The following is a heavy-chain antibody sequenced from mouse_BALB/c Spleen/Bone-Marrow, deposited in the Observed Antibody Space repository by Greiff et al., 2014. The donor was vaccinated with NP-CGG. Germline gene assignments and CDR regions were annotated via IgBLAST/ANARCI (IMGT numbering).Heavy chain of an antibody. CDR2: IYPGSGST. D-gene: IGHD6-1*01. CDR1: GHTFTNYW. V-gene: IGHV1S22*01. CDR3: TRDKATPYYAMDY. J-gene: IGHJ4*01. Sequence: LQQSGSELVRPGGSVKLTCKASGHTFTNYWVHWVKQMPGQGLEWTGNIYPGSGSTNYDEKFKRKATLTVDTSSTTAYMQLSSLTTEDSAVYYCTRDKATPYYAMDYWGQGTSVTVSS.